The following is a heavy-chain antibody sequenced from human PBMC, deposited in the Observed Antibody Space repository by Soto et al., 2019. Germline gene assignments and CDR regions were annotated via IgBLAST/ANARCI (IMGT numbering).Heavy chain of an antibody. Sequence: GESLKISCKGSGYSFTSYWIGLVRQMTGKGLEGRGMIYPGESDTRYSPSFQGQVTISADKSINSAYLQWSSLRASDTAVYYCARHVCSGGGCYPGRGAFAIWGQGTMVTVSS. CDR2: IYPGESDT. CDR1: GYSFTSYW. CDR3: ARHVCSGGGCYPGRGAFAI. J-gene: IGHJ3*02. D-gene: IGHD2-15*01. V-gene: IGHV5-51*01.